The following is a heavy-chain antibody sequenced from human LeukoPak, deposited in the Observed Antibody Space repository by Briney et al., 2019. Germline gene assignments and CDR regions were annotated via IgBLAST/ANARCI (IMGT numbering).Heavy chain of an antibody. D-gene: IGHD6-13*01. J-gene: IGHJ4*02. CDR3: AKDRDSSSWLYYFDY. V-gene: IGHV3-30*04. CDR1: GFTFSSYA. Sequence: PGGSLRLSCAASGFTFSSYAMHWVRQAPGKGLEWVAVISYDGSNKYYADSVKGRFTISRDNSKNTLYLQMNSLRAEDTAVYYCAKDRDSSSWLYYFDYWGQGTLVTVSS. CDR2: ISYDGSNK.